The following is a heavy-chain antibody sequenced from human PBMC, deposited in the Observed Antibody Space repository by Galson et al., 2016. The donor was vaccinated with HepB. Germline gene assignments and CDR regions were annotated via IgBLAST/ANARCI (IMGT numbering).Heavy chain of an antibody. V-gene: IGHV4-61*02. CDR3: ARGDVVAAMGTGAFDL. CDR1: GGSISSGTYY. Sequence: TLSLTCTVSGGSISSGTYYWSWIRQPAGKRLEWIGRIYSSGSTTYNPSLKSRVTMSVETSKNQFSVKLTSLTAADTAVYYCARGDVVAAMGTGAFDLWGQGTMVTVSS. J-gene: IGHJ3*01. D-gene: IGHD1-26*01. CDR2: IYSSGST.